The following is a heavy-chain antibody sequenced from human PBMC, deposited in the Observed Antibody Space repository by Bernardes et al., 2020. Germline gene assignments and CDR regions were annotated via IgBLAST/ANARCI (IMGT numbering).Heavy chain of an antibody. CDR2: LDWDDDK. CDR3: ARTPVVPAAMVYYYGMDV. V-gene: IGHV2-70*01. Sequence: SGPTLVKPTQTLTLTCTFSGFSLSTSGLCVSWLRQPPGKALEWLALLDWDDDKYYSTSLKTRLTISKDTSKHQVVLTMTNLNPVNTATYYCARTPVVPAAMVYYYGMDVWSKGTTVTVSS. D-gene: IGHD2-2*01. J-gene: IGHJ6*04. CDR1: GFSLSTSGLC.